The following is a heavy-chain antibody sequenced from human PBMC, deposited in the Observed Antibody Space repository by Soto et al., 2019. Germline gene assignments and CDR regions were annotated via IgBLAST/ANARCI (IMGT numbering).Heavy chain of an antibody. V-gene: IGHV4-59*08. CDR2: IYYSGTT. Sequence: PSETLSLTCTVSGVSISNYFWSWIRQPPGKGLEWLGYIYYSGTTAYNPSLKSRVTMSVDTSNNRISLNLKSVTAADTAVYYCARHTGAGISAINFWGQGALVTVSS. CDR3: ARHTGAGISAINF. D-gene: IGHD6-19*01. CDR1: GVSISNYF. J-gene: IGHJ4*02.